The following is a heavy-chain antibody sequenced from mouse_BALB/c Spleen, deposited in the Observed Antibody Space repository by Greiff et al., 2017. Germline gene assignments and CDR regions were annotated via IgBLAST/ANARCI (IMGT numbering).Heavy chain of an antibody. Sequence: VQLQQSGAELMKPGASVKISCKATGYTFSSYWIEWVKQRPGHGLEWIGEILPGSGSTNYNEKFKGKATFTADTSSNTAYMQLSSLTSEDSAVYYCASPIYYDYDGWFAYWGQGTLVTVSA. CDR1: GYTFSSYW. D-gene: IGHD2-4*01. J-gene: IGHJ3*01. CDR3: ASPIYYDYDGWFAY. CDR2: ILPGSGST. V-gene: IGHV1-9*01.